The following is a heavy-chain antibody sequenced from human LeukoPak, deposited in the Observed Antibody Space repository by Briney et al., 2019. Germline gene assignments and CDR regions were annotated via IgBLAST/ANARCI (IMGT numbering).Heavy chain of an antibody. CDR3: ASDVRSLMDV. CDR1: GFTFSSYS. CDR2: ISGGSDTR. D-gene: IGHD3-10*02. V-gene: IGHV3-48*01. J-gene: IGHJ6*02. Sequence: GGSLRLSCAASGFTFSSYSMNWVRQSPGKGPEWLSYISGGSDTRYHADSLKGRFTISRDNAKNSLYLPMNSLRAEDTAVYYCASDVRSLMDVWGQGTTVTVS.